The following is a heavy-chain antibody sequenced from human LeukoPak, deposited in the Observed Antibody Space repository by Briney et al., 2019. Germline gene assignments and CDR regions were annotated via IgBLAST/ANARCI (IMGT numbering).Heavy chain of an antibody. J-gene: IGHJ3*02. CDR1: GGSISSGSYY. CDR2: IYYSGST. Sequence: SQTLSLTCTVSGGSISSGSYYWSWIRQPPGKGLEWIGYIYYSGSTNYNPSLKSRVTISVDTSKNQFSLKLSSVTAADTAVYYCARDKTTGAFDIWGQGTMVTVSS. CDR3: ARDKTTGAFDI. D-gene: IGHD1-1*01. V-gene: IGHV4-61*01.